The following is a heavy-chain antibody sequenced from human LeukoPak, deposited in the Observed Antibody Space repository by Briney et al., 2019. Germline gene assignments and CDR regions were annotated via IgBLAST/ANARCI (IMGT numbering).Heavy chain of an antibody. J-gene: IGHJ4*02. CDR3: ARGVHPWSPVDY. V-gene: IGHV3-30*04. CDR2: ISYDGSNQ. Sequence: GRSLRLSCAASGFNFSSYAMHWVRQAPGKGLEWVAVISYDGSNQHYADSVKGRFTISRDNSKDTLYLQMSSLRAEDTAVYYCARGVHPWSPVDYWGQGTLVTVSS. D-gene: IGHD5-18*01. CDR1: GFNFSSYA.